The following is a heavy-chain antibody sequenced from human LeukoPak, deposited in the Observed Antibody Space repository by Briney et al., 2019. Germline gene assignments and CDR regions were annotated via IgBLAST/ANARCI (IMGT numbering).Heavy chain of an antibody. CDR3: AGGYSYGPPVEDY. J-gene: IGHJ4*02. CDR1: GGSISSSNW. Sequence: PSETLSLTCAVSGGSISSSNWWSWVRQPPGKGLEWIGEIYHSGSTNYNPSLKSRVTISVDKSKNQFSLKLSSVTAADTAVYYCAGGYSYGPPVEDYWGQGTLVTVSS. V-gene: IGHV4-4*02. CDR2: IYHSGST. D-gene: IGHD5-18*01.